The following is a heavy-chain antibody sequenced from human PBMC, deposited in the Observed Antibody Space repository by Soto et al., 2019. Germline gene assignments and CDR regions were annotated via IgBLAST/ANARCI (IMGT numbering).Heavy chain of an antibody. J-gene: IGHJ6*02. CDR1: GFTFSTYT. CDR3: ARVVWSGYRYGRLLCGIDV. Sequence: PGGSLRLSCATSGFTFSTYTMNWVRQSPGKGLEWVSSISSSRYYNADSVKGRFTVSRDNAKNSLYLQMNSLRVEDTAVYYCARVVWSGYRYGRLLCGIDVWGQGTTVTVSS. D-gene: IGHD5-18*01. CDR2: ISSSRYY. V-gene: IGHV3-21*01.